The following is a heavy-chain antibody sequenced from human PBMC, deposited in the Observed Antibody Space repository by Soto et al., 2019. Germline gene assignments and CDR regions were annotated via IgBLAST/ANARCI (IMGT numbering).Heavy chain of an antibody. CDR2: IVGCGDDT. J-gene: IGHJ3*02. CDR3: VKDRTAYNSVWAPFDI. Sequence: WWSLRLSCAASRFIVSDYAMSWVRQTRRKSLEWVSSIVGCGDDTYYADSLKVLFIISRDNSKNTLPLQRNGPGGEDSAVYYGVKDRTAYNSVWAPFDIWGQGTVVTVSS. V-gene: IGHV3-23*01. D-gene: IGHD1-20*01. CDR1: RFIVSDYA.